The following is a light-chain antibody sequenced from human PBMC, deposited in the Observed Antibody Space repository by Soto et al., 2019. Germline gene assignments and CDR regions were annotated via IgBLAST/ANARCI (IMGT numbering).Light chain of an antibody. Sequence: DIVMTQSPDSLAVSLGERATINCKSSQSVLYSSNNKNYLAWYQQRPGQPPKLLIYWASTRQSGVPDRFSGSGSGTDFTLTIKSLQAEDVAVYYCQQYESTTPAFGQGTKLEIK. CDR1: QSVLYSSNNKNY. J-gene: IGKJ2*01. CDR2: WAS. V-gene: IGKV4-1*01. CDR3: QQYESTTPA.